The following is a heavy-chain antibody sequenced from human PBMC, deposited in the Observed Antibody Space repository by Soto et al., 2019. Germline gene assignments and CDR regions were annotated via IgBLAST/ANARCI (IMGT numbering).Heavy chain of an antibody. CDR2: IKQDGSEK. V-gene: IGHV3-7*01. Sequence: GGSLRLSCAASGFTFSSYWMSWVRQAPGKGLEWVANIKQDGSEKYYVDSVKGRFTISRDNAKNSLYLQMNSLRAEDTAVYYCARPDFGAVIIGAFDIWGQGTMVTVSS. J-gene: IGHJ3*02. D-gene: IGHD3-3*01. CDR1: GFTFSSYW. CDR3: ARPDFGAVIIGAFDI.